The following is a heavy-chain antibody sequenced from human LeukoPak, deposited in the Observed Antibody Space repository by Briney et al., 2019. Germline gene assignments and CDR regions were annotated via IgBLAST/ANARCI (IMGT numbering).Heavy chain of an antibody. V-gene: IGHV4-59*01. CDR2: IYYSGST. D-gene: IGHD3-10*01. CDR1: GGSISSYY. J-gene: IGHJ4*02. Sequence: PSETLSLTCTVSGGSISSYYWSWIRQPPGKGLEWIGYIYYSGSTNYNPSLKRLVTISVDTSKNQVSLKLSSVIAADTAVYYCATKTGYSNYWGRGTLVTVSS. CDR3: ATKTGYSNY.